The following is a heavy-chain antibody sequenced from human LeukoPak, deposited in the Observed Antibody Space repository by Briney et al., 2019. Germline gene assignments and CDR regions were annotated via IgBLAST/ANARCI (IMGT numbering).Heavy chain of an antibody. D-gene: IGHD3-22*01. CDR2: ISWDGGST. V-gene: IGHV3-43D*03. CDR3: AKSQSSGYYYGGAFDI. CDR1: GFTFDDYA. Sequence: GGSLRLSCAASGFTFDDYAMHWVRQAPGKGLEWVSLISWDGGSTYYADSVKGRFTISRDNSKNSLYLQMNSLRAEDTALYYCAKSQSSGYYYGGAFDIWGQGTMVTVSS. J-gene: IGHJ3*02.